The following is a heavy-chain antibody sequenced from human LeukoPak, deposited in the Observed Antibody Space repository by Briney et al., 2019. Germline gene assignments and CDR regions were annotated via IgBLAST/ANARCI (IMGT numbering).Heavy chain of an antibody. Sequence: ASVKISCKASGYTFATYLISWVRQAPGQGLEWMGRISAQSGNTNYAQNVQRRASLATDAATGTAYMELRSLRFDDTAIYYCARSDYYDSSGYDSWGQGTLVTVSS. J-gene: IGHJ5*01. CDR1: GYTFATYL. V-gene: IGHV1-18*01. D-gene: IGHD3-22*01. CDR2: ISAQSGNT. CDR3: ARSDYYDSSGYDS.